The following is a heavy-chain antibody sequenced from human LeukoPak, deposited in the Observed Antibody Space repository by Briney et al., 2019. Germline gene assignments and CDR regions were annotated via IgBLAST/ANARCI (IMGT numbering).Heavy chain of an antibody. V-gene: IGHV4-59*12. CDR1: GGSISSYY. J-gene: IGHJ3*02. Sequence: SETLSLTCTVSGGSISSYYWGWVRQPPGKALEWIGNIFYSGSTYYSPSLKSRVTISLDTSRNQFSLKLTSVTAADTAVYYCAKSDGYGLVDIWGQGTMVTVSS. CDR2: IFYSGST. CDR3: AKSDGYGLVDI. D-gene: IGHD3-10*01.